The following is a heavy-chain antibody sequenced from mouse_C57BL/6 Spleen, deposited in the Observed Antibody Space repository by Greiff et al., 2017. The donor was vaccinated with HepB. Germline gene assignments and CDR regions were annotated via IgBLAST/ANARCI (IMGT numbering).Heavy chain of an antibody. V-gene: IGHV1-26*01. CDR1: GYTFTDYY. CDR3: ARYYRDYYAMDY. J-gene: IGHJ4*01. CDR2: INPNNGGT. D-gene: IGHD2-14*01. Sequence: EVQLQQSGPELVKPGASVKISCKASGYTFTDYYMNWVKQSHGKSLEWIGDINPNNGGTSYNQKFKGKATLTVDKSSSTAYMELRSLTSEDSAVYYCARYYRDYYAMDYWGQGTSVTVSS.